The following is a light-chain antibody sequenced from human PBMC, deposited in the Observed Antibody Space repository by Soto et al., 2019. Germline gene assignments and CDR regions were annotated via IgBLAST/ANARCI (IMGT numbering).Light chain of an antibody. CDR3: QQSYSTPIT. CDR1: QDIAIY. CDR2: AAS. Sequence: IQLTQSPSSLSASVGDRVTINCRASQDIAIYLAWYQQKPGEAPKLLIYAASTLYGGVPSRFSGSGSGTDFTLTINSLHPEDFATYYCQQSYSTPITFGQGTRLEIK. J-gene: IGKJ5*01. V-gene: IGKV1-39*01.